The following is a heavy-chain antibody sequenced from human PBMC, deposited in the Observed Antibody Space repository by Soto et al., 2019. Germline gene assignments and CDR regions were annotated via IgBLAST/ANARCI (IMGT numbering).Heavy chain of an antibody. J-gene: IGHJ4*02. D-gene: IGHD5-12*01. CDR2: INPNSGGT. Sequence: QVQLVQSGAEVKKPGASVKVSCKASGYTFTGYYMHWVRQAPGQGLEWMGWINPNSGGTNYAQNWQVWXXMXRXXSISTAYMELSRLRSDDTAVYYCARGGYSGYDFDYWGQGTLGTVSS. V-gene: IGHV1-2*04. CDR1: GYTFTGYY. CDR3: ARGGYSGYDFDY.